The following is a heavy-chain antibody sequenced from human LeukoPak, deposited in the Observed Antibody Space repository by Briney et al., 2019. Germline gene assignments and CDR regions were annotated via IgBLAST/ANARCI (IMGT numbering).Heavy chain of an antibody. CDR2: ISSSSSYI. CDR1: GFTFSSYS. D-gene: IGHD5-12*01. CDR3: ATVGVATISRERWFDP. J-gene: IGHJ5*02. V-gene: IGHV3-21*01. Sequence: KTGESLRLSCAASGFTFSSYSMNWVRQAPGKGLEWVSSISSSSSYIYYADSVKGRFTISRDNAKNSLYLQMNSLRAEDTAVYYCATVGVATISRERWFDPWGQGTLVTVSS.